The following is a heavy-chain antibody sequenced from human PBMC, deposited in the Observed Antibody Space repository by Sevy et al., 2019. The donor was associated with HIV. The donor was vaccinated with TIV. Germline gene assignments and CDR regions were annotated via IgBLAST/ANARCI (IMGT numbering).Heavy chain of an antibody. D-gene: IGHD4-17*01. CDR2: ISGLSNYI. J-gene: IGHJ3*02. V-gene: IGHV3-21*01. CDR3: ARRGPSTVYDAFDI. Sequence: GESLKISCAASGFTFNSFYMNWVRQAPGKGLEWVSSISGLSNYIFYADSLKGRFTISRDNAKNSLYLQMNSLRGEDTAVYYCARRGPSTVYDAFDIWGQGTMVTVSS. CDR1: GFTFNSFY.